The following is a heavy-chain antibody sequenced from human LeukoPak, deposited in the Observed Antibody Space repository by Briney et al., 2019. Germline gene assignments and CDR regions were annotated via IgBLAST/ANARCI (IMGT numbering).Heavy chain of an antibody. V-gene: IGHV1-18*01. CDR1: VYTFTSYG. CDR3: ARYDILTGYYGLVGYYYGMDV. CDR2: ISAHNGNT. J-gene: IGHJ6*02. D-gene: IGHD3-9*01. Sequence: ASVKVSCKASVYTFTSYGISWVRQAPGQGLEWMGWISAHNGNTKYIQKLQSTVTITTDTSTSTEYMELRSLRSDDTAVYYCARYDILTGYYGLVGYYYGMDVWGQGTAVTVSS.